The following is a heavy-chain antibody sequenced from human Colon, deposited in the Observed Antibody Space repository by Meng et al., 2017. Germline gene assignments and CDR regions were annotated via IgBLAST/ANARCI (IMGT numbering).Heavy chain of an antibody. CDR2: INHSGST. D-gene: IGHD3-10*01. V-gene: IGHV4-4*02. J-gene: IGHJ4*02. CDR3: ARRNTRNSGGGNNY. CDR1: GGSISSNAW. Sequence: QVQLRGSGPGLVKPSGTLSLTCAVSGGSISSNAWWTWVRQPPGKGLEWIGEINHSGSTSYVPSLKSRITISVDKSNNLLSLKLNSVTAADTAMYYCARRNTRNSGGGNNYWGQGTLVTVSS.